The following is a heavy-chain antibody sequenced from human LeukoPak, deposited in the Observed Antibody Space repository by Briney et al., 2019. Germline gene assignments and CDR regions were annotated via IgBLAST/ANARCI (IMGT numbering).Heavy chain of an antibody. CDR1: GGSFSGYY. D-gene: IGHD3-10*01. V-gene: IGHV4-34*01. Sequence: PSETLSLTCAVYGGSFSGYYWSWIRQPPGKGLEWIGEINHSGSTNYNPSLKSRVTISVDTSKNQFSLKLSSVTAADTAVYYCARLPPTPRYGSGSYFVDYWGQGTLVTVSS. J-gene: IGHJ4*02. CDR2: INHSGST. CDR3: ARLPPTPRYGSGSYFVDY.